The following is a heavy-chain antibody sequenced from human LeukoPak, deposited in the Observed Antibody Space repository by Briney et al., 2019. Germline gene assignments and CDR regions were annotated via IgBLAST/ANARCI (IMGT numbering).Heavy chain of an antibody. CDR2: IGSSGNTI. Sequence: GGSLRLSCAASGFTFSDNGMNWVRRAPEKGLEWISYIGSSGNTIFYADSVRGRFTISRDNAKNSLFLQMNSLRVEDTAVYYCVRGLKTAYNYFDYWGQGTLVTVSS. CDR3: VRGLKTAYNYFDY. J-gene: IGHJ4*02. D-gene: IGHD2-21*02. CDR1: GFTFSDNG. V-gene: IGHV3-48*04.